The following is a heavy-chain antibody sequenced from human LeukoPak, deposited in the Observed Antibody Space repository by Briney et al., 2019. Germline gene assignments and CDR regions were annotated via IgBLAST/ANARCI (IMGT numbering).Heavy chain of an antibody. D-gene: IGHD1-26*01. CDR1: GFTFDDYV. J-gene: IGHJ3*02. CDR3: VKVWQPGRSYAFDI. CDR2: TSGDGGST. V-gene: IGHV3-43*02. Sequence: GGSLRLPCAASGFTFDDYVMHWVRQAPGKGLEWVSLTSGDGGSTYYADSVKGRFTISRDNSKNSLYLQMNSLRTEDTALYYCVKVWQPGRSYAFDIWGQGTMVTVSS.